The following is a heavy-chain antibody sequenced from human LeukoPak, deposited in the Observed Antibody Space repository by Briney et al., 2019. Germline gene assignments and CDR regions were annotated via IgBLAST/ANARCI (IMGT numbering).Heavy chain of an antibody. CDR1: GFSFSSYA. CDR2: ISGSDGST. D-gene: IGHD3-3*01. V-gene: IGHV3-23*01. CDR3: AKFPLGWWLISEFDY. J-gene: IGHJ4*02. Sequence: GRSLTLACAVSGFSFSSYAMGCVSQAPRNWREWVSAISGSDGSTYYEDSVNGRLTISRNNSNNTLCLQMNGLRAEDTGVYYCAKFPLGWWLISEFDYWGQGTLVTVSS.